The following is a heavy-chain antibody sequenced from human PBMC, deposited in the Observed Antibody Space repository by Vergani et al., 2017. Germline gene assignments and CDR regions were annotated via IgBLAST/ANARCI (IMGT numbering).Heavy chain of an antibody. CDR2: INAGNGNT. D-gene: IGHD4-17*01. CDR3: ARAYGDYGLEDY. V-gene: IGHV1-3*01. CDR1: GYTFTSYA. J-gene: IGHJ4*02. Sequence: QVQLVQSGAEVKKPGASVKVSCKASGYTFTSYAMHWVRQAPGQRLEWMGWINAGNGNTKYSQKFQGRVTITRDTSACTAYMELSSLRSEDTAVYYCARAYGDYGLEDYWGQGTLVTVSS.